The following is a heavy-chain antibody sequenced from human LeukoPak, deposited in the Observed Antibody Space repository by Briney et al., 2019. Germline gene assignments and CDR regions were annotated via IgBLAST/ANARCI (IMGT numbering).Heavy chain of an antibody. CDR1: GFTFSSYA. CDR2: ISYDGSNK. Sequence: GGFLRLSCAASGFTFSSYAMHWVRQAPGKGLEWVAVISYDGSNKYYADSVKGRFTISRDNSKNTLYLQMNSLRAEDTAVFYCARDSGLSGTYSLDYWGQGTLVTVSS. J-gene: IGHJ4*02. D-gene: IGHD1-26*01. CDR3: ARDSGLSGTYSLDY. V-gene: IGHV3-30-3*01.